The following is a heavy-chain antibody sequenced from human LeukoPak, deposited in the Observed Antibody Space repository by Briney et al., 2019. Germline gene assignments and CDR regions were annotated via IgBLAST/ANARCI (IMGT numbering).Heavy chain of an antibody. V-gene: IGHV4-31*11. D-gene: IGHD2-2*01. CDR2: IYYSGST. CDR3: ARAFVGYCSSTSCRKGDSGFDP. CDR1: GGSFSGYY. J-gene: IGHJ5*02. Sequence: SETLSLTCAVYGGSFSGYYWSWIRQHPGKGLEWIGYIYYSGSTYYNPSLKSRVTISVDTSKNQFSLKLSSVTAADTAVYYCARAFVGYCSSTSCRKGDSGFDPWGQGTLVTVSS.